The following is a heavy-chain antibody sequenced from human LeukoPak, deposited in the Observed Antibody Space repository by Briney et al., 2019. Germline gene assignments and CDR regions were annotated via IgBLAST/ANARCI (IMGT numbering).Heavy chain of an antibody. J-gene: IGHJ4*02. D-gene: IGHD6-13*01. CDR3: ARASGSWYWKPSSVDY. CDR1: GFTFSSYS. CDR2: ISSSSSYI. Sequence: PGGSLRLSCAASGFTFSSYSMNWVRQAPGKGLEWVSFISSSSSYIYYADSVKGRFTISRDNAKNSLNLQMNSLRAEDTAVYYCARASGSWYWKPSSVDYWGQGILVTVSS. V-gene: IGHV3-21*01.